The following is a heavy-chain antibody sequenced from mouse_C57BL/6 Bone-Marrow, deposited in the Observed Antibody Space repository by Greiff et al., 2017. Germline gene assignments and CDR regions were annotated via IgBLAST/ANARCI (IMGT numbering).Heavy chain of an antibody. CDR1: GYTFTSYW. CDR2: IDPSDSYT. V-gene: IGHV1-59*01. CDR3: ARYDYDAMDY. Sequence: QPGAELVRPGTSVKLSCKASGYTFTSYWMHWVKQRPGQGLEWIGVIDPSDSYTNYNQKFKGKATLTVDTSSSTAYMQLSSLTSEDSAVYYCARYDYDAMDYWGQGTSVTVSS. J-gene: IGHJ4*01.